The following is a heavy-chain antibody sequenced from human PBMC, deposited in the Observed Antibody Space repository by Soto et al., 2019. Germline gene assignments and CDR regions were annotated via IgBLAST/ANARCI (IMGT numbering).Heavy chain of an antibody. D-gene: IGHD6-6*01. J-gene: IGHJ4*02. Sequence: QVQLQQWGAGLLKPSETLSLTCAVYGGSLSGYYWSWIRQPPGKGLEGIGEINHSGSTNYNPSLKSRVTISVDTSKNQFSLKLSSVTAADTAVYYCARDVGSSSSGELFNFDYWGQGTLVTVSS. V-gene: IGHV4-34*01. CDR2: INHSGST. CDR1: GGSLSGYY. CDR3: ARDVGSSSSGELFNFDY.